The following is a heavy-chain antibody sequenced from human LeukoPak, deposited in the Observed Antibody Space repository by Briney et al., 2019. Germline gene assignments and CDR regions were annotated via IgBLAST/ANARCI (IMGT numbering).Heavy chain of an antibody. CDR2: MYHSGST. V-gene: IGHV4-30-2*01. J-gene: IGHJ5*02. D-gene: IGHD2-2*01. CDR3: ARRPRGCSSTSCTTNWFDP. CDR1: GGSISSGGYS. Sequence: SQTLSLTCAVSGGSISSGGYSWSWIRQPPGKGLEWIRYMYHSGSTYYNPSLKSRVTISVDRSKNQFSLKLSSVTAADTAVYYCARRPRGCSSTSCTTNWFDPWGPGTLVTVSS.